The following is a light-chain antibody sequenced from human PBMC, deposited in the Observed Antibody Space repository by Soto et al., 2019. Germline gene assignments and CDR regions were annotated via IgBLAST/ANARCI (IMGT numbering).Light chain of an antibody. J-gene: IGKJ1*01. CDR3: QKYNSAPWT. CDR1: QGISNY. V-gene: IGKV1-27*01. CDR2: AAS. Sequence: DIQMTQSPSSLFASVGDRVTITCRASQGISNYLAWYQQKPGKDPKLLIYAASTLQSGVPSRFSGSGSGTDFSLTISSLQPEDVATYYCQKYNSAPWTFDQGTKVEIK.